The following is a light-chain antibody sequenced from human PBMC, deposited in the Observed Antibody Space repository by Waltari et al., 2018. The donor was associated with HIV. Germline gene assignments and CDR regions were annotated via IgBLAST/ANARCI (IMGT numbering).Light chain of an antibody. Sequence: QSALTQPASVSGSPGPSITISSPGTSSHVGHSNYISWYQQCPGKAPKLMIYDVTKRPSGVSNRFSGSKSGNTASLIISGLQAEDEADYYCCSYAGSSRNVFGTGTKVTVL. CDR1: SSHVGHSNY. J-gene: IGLJ1*01. CDR2: DVT. CDR3: CSYAGSSRNV. V-gene: IGLV2-23*02.